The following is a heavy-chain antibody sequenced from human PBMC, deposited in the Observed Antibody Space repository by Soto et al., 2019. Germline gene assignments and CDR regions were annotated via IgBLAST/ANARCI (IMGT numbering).Heavy chain of an antibody. J-gene: IGHJ3*01. Sequence: QVQLVESGGGVVQPGRSLRLSCAASGFTFSHNGMHWVRQAPGKGLEWVGIIWYDGSYKYYGDSVKGRFTISRDDSKNTMYRQMNSLRAEDTAVYYCARGSGMVVSGDASDVWGQGTLVTVSS. V-gene: IGHV3-33*01. D-gene: IGHD2-15*01. CDR2: IWYDGSYK. CDR3: ARGSGMVVSGDASDV. CDR1: GFTFSHNG.